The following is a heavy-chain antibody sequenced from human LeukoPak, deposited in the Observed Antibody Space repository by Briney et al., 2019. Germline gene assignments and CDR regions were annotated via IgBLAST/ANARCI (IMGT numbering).Heavy chain of an antibody. V-gene: IGHV3-48*03. CDR3: ARLFRNWNDVEIGAFDI. CDR2: ISSSGSTI. D-gene: IGHD1-1*01. CDR1: GVTFSSYE. Sequence: SGGSLRLSCAASGVTFSSYEMNWVRQAPGKGLEWVSYISSSGSTIYYADSVKGRFTISRDNAKNSLYLQMNSPRAEDTAVYYCARLFRNWNDVEIGAFDIWGQGTMVTVSS. J-gene: IGHJ3*02.